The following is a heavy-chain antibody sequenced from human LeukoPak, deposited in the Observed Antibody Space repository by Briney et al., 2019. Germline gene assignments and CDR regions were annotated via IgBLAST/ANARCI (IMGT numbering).Heavy chain of an antibody. CDR3: ANLIGGDFAFDV. CDR1: GYIFTSYW. V-gene: IGHV5-51*01. D-gene: IGHD2-21*02. Sequence: GESLKIPCKGSGYIFTSYWIGWVRQMPGKGLEWMGIIYPGDSNTRYSPSFQDQVTISVDKFISTAYLQWSSLKASDTAMYYCANLIGGDFAFDVWGQGTMVTVSS. J-gene: IGHJ3*01. CDR2: IYPGDSNT.